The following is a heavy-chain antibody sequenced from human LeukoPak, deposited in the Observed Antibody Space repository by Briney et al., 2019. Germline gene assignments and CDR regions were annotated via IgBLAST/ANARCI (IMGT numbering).Heavy chain of an antibody. D-gene: IGHD3-10*01. CDR3: AREIGAEGFGFDY. J-gene: IGHJ4*02. Sequence: SVKVSCKASGGTFSSYAISWVRQAPGQGREWMGGIIPIFGTANYAQKFQGRVTITTDESTSTAYMELSSLRSEDTAVYYCAREIGAEGFGFDYWGQGTLVTVSS. CDR2: IIPIFGTA. V-gene: IGHV1-69*05. CDR1: GGTFSSYA.